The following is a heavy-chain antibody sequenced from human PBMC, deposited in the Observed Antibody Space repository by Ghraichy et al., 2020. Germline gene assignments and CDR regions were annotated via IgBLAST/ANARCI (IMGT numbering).Heavy chain of an antibody. D-gene: IGHD3-22*01. CDR2: ISSSSSTI. J-gene: IGHJ4*02. V-gene: IGHV3-48*02. CDR1: GFTFSSYS. CDR3: AREDDYDSSGYYYDY. Sequence: GGSLRLSCAASGFTFSSYSMNWVRQAPGKGLEWVSYISSSSSTIYYADSVKGRFTISRDNAKNSLYLQMNSLRDEDTAVYYCAREDDYDSSGYYYDYWGQGTLVTVSS.